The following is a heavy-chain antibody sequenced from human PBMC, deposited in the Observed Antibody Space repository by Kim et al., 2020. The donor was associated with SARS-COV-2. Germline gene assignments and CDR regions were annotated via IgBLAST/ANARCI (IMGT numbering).Heavy chain of an antibody. Sequence: ADAVKGRFTISRDNSKNTLYLQMNSLRAEDTAVYYCAKGPGGNGYSNYDYWGQGTLVTVSS. V-gene: IGHV3-23*01. J-gene: IGHJ4*02. CDR3: AKGPGGNGYSNYDY. D-gene: IGHD4-4*01.